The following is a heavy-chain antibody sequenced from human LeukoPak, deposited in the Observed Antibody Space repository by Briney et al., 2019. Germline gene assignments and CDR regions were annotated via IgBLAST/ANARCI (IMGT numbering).Heavy chain of an antibody. V-gene: IGHV4-59*01. CDR2: IYYSGST. D-gene: IGHD3/OR15-3a*01. CDR3: ARDILGPSGY. Sequence: PSETLSLTCTVSGGSISSYYWSWIRQPPGKGLEWIGYIYYSGSTNYNPSLKSRVTISVDTSKNQFSLKLSSVTAADTAVYYCARDILGPSGYWGQGTLVIVSS. CDR1: GGSISSYY. J-gene: IGHJ4*02.